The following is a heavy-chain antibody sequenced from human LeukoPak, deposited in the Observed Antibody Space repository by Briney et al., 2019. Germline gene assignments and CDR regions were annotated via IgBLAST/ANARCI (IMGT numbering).Heavy chain of an antibody. V-gene: IGHV4-30-4*01. J-gene: IGHJ4*02. CDR1: GGSINNGDNY. Sequence: QVQLQESGPGLVKSSQTLSLTCTVSGGSINNGDNYWSWIRQPPGKGLEWIGFIYYRGTTYYNPSLKSRVTISVDTSKNQFSLKLSSVTAADTAVYYCARGTALTMIDDYWGQGTLVTVSS. D-gene: IGHD3-22*01. CDR2: IYYRGTT. CDR3: ARGTALTMIDDY.